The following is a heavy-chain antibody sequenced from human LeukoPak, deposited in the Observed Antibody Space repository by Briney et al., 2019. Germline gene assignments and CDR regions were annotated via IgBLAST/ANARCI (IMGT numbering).Heavy chain of an antibody. V-gene: IGHV4-4*07. CDR1: GGSISSYY. CDR2: IYTSGST. Sequence: TSETLSLTCTVSGGSISSYYWSWIRQPAGKGLEWIGRIYTSGSTNYNPSLKSRVTMSVDTPKNQFSLKLSSVTAADTAVYYCAGTMVRGVIILAGYWGQGTLVTVSS. D-gene: IGHD3-10*01. CDR3: AGTMVRGVIILAGY. J-gene: IGHJ4*02.